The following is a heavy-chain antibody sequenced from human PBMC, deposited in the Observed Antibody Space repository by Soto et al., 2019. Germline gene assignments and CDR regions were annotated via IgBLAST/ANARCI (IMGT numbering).Heavy chain of an antibody. CDR3: VRDYYYDSSGYPGADYYGMDV. CDR1: GDTISSYY. D-gene: IGHD3-22*01. CDR2: IYYSGRT. V-gene: IGHV4-59*01. Sequence: SETLSLTCSVSGDTISSYYWSWIRQSPGKGLEWIGYIYYSGRTNYTPSLRSRVTISVDASKNQLSLELSSVTAADTAVYYCVRDYYYDSSGYPGADYYGMDVWGQGTTVTVSS. J-gene: IGHJ6*02.